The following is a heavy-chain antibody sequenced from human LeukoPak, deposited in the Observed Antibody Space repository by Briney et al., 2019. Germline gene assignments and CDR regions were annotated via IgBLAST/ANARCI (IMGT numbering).Heavy chain of an antibody. J-gene: IGHJ6*02. Sequence: GRSLRLSCAASGFTFSSYGMHWVRQAPGKGLEWVALIRYDGSNEYYADSVKGRFTISRDNSKNTLYLQMNSLRAEDTAVYYCARRHRRDYGKDYYGMDVWGQGTTVTVSS. CDR1: GFTFSSYG. CDR3: ARRHRRDYGKDYYGMDV. CDR2: IRYDGSNE. V-gene: IGHV3-33*01. D-gene: IGHD4-17*01.